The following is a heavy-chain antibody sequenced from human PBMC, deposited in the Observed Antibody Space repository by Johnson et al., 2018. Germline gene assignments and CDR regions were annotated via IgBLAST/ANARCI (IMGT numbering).Heavy chain of an antibody. Sequence: QVQLVQSGAEVKKPGASVKVFCKASGYTFTSYAMHWVRQAPGQRLEWMGWSNAGNGNTKYSQEFQGRVTITRDTSASTAYMELSSLRSEDTAVYYCAEDVVSDYGMDVWGQGTTVTVSS. D-gene: IGHD2-15*01. V-gene: IGHV1-3*02. CDR1: GYTFTSYA. J-gene: IGHJ6*02. CDR3: AEDVVSDYGMDV. CDR2: SNAGNGNT.